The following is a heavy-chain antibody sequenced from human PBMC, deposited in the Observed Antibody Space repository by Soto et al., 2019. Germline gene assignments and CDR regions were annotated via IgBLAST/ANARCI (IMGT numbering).Heavy chain of an antibody. Sequence: QVQLQESGPGLVKPSETLSLTCTVSGGSISSYYWSWIRQPPGKGLEWIGYIYYSGSTNYNPSLKSRVTISVDTSKNQFSLKLSSVTAADTAVYYCARGLYYDFWSGYYTSGSNWFDPWGQGTLVTVPS. CDR3: ARGLYYDFWSGYYTSGSNWFDP. V-gene: IGHV4-59*01. CDR2: IYYSGST. CDR1: GGSISSYY. J-gene: IGHJ5*02. D-gene: IGHD3-3*01.